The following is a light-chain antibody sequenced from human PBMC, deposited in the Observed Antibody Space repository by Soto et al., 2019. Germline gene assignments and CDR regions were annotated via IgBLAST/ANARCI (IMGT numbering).Light chain of an antibody. CDR2: DVS. Sequence: QSALTQPASVSGSPGQSITISCTGTSSDVGGYNYVSWYQQHPGKAPKLMIYDVSNRPSGVSNRFSGSKSDNTASLTISGLQAEDEADYYCSSYTSSSTLHVFGTRTKVTVL. V-gene: IGLV2-14*01. CDR3: SSYTSSSTLHV. CDR1: SSDVGGYNY. J-gene: IGLJ1*01.